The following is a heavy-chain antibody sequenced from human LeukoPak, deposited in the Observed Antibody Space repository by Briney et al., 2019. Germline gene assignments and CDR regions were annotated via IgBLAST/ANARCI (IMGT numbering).Heavy chain of an antibody. CDR1: GFSFTNAW. D-gene: IGHD4-17*01. Sequence: GGSLRLSCAASGFSFTNAWMSWVRQAPGKGLEWVGRIKSKTDGGTTDYAAPVKGRFTISRDDSKNTLCLQMNSLRAEDTAVYYCARTYGDYAYYYYYYGMDVWGQGTTVTVSS. V-gene: IGHV3-15*01. J-gene: IGHJ6*02. CDR3: ARTYGDYAYYYYYYGMDV. CDR2: IKSKTDGGTT.